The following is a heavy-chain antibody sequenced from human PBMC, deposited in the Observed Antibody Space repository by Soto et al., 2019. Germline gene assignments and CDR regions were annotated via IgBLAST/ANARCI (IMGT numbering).Heavy chain of an antibody. Sequence: PGGSLRLSCVASGFTFTNYAMTWARQAPGKGLEWVSSLLRSGSTTYYADSVKGRFTISSDISANSLYLQMDSLRAEDTAVYYCAKDAVSGDGIWLLDSWGQGTVVTVSS. CDR1: GFTFTNYA. J-gene: IGHJ4*02. D-gene: IGHD4-17*01. V-gene: IGHV3-23*01. CDR2: LLRSGSTT. CDR3: AKDAVSGDGIWLLDS.